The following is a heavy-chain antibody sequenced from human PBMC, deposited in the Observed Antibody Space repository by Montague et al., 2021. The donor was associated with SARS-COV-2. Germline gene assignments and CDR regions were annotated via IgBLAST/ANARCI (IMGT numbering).Heavy chain of an antibody. D-gene: IGHD6-6*01. Sequence: SLRLACAASGFTFGSYDMNWVRQAPGKGLEWVSAIGIGGDTYYLGSVKGRFTISRENAKNSSYLQMNSLRVGDTAVDYCARGCEWSSSSRPDYWGQGTLVTVSS. CDR2: IGIGGDT. CDR1: GFTFGSYD. J-gene: IGHJ4*02. CDR3: ARGCEWSSSSRPDY. V-gene: IGHV3-13*04.